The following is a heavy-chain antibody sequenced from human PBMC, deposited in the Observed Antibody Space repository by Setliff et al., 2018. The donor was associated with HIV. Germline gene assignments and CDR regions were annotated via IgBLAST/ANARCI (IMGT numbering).Heavy chain of an antibody. CDR3: ARESPSSSWFYFDF. V-gene: IGHV4-34*01. CDR1: GGSFSGYY. J-gene: IGHJ4*02. D-gene: IGHD6-13*01. Sequence: TSETLSLTCAVYGGSFSGYYWSWIRQPPGKGLEWIGEINHSGSTNYNPSLKSRVTISVDTSKNQFSLKLGSVTAADTAVYYCARESPSSSWFYFDFWGQGTLVTSPQ. CDR2: INHSGST.